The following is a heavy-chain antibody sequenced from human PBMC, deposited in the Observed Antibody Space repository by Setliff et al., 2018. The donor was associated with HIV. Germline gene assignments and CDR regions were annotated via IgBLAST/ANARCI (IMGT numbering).Heavy chain of an antibody. CDR2: ISAYIGDT. D-gene: IGHD3-22*01. CDR1: GYPFDSYG. J-gene: IGHJ4*02. CDR3: ARAVGGSNYFDYSGYQDF. V-gene: IGHV1-18*01. Sequence: GASVKVSCKTSGYPFDSYGISWVRQAPGQGLEWMGRISAYIGDTKYAQRFQGRVTMTTDPSTPTAYMELRSLKSEDTAVYYCARAVGGSNYFDYSGYQDFWGQGTRVTVSS.